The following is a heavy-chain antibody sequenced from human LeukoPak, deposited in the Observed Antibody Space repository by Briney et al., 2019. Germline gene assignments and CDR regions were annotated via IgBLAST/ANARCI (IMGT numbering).Heavy chain of an antibody. J-gene: IGHJ4*02. V-gene: IGHV4-31*03. CDR1: GVSISSGGYY. Sequence: PSETLSLTCTVSGVSISSGGYYWSWIRQHPGKGLEWIGYIYYSGSTYYNSSLKSRVTISVDTSKNQFSLKLSSVTAADTAVYYCARALGGYQLPHPFDYWGQGTLVTVSS. D-gene: IGHD2-2*01. CDR3: ARALGGYQLPHPFDY. CDR2: IYYSGST.